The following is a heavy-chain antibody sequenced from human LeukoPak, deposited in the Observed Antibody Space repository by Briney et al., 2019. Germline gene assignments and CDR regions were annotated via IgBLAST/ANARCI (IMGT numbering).Heavy chain of an antibody. CDR2: ITNNGGST. D-gene: IGHD1-26*01. CDR1: GFTFSSYA. Sequence: GGSLRLSCAASGFTFSSYAMHWVRQAPGKGLEYVSAITNNGGSTYYANSVKGRFTISRDNSKNTLYLQMGSLRAEDMAVYYCARERKWDSPTHDAFDIWGQGTMVTVSS. CDR3: ARERKWDSPTHDAFDI. J-gene: IGHJ3*02. V-gene: IGHV3-64*01.